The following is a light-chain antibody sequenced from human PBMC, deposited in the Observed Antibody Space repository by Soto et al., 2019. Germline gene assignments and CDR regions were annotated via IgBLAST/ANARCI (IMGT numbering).Light chain of an antibody. Sequence: QSALSQPASVSGSPGQSITTSCTGTSSDVGGYEYVSWYQHPPDKAPKLIIYDVTNRPSGVSTRFSGSKSGNTASLTISGIQTEDEADYYCASITRSSTSVFGTGTKVTVL. V-gene: IGLV2-14*01. CDR1: SSDVGGYEY. CDR3: ASITRSSTSV. J-gene: IGLJ1*01. CDR2: DVT.